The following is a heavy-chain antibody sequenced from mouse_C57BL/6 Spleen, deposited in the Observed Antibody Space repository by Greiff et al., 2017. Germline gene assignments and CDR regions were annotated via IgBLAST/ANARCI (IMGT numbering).Heavy chain of an antibody. J-gene: IGHJ1*03. CDR2: IHPSDSDT. CDR1: GYTFTSYW. Sequence: QVQLQQPGAELVKPGASVKVSCKASGYTFTSYWMHWVKQRPGQGLEWIGRIHPSDSDTNYNQKFKGKATLTVDKSSSTAYMQLSSPTSEDSAVYYCAIGSSYVDWYFDVWGTGTTVTVSS. CDR3: AIGSSYVDWYFDV. D-gene: IGHD1-1*01. V-gene: IGHV1-74*01.